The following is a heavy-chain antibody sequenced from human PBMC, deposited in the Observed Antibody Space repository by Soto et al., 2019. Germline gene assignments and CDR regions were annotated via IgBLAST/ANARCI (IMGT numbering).Heavy chain of an antibody. CDR1: AFTLNTYA. V-gene: IGHV3-23*01. D-gene: IGHD2-8*01. Sequence: GGSLRLCCAASAFTLNTYAMSWVRQAPGKGLEWVSVISAIGGNTYYADSVKGRFTISKDNSKSTLYLQMDTLRAEDTAVYYCAKDRGGYCTNGVCFYDAFDLWGQGTMVTVSS. CDR3: AKDRGGYCTNGVCFYDAFDL. CDR2: ISAIGGNT. J-gene: IGHJ3*01.